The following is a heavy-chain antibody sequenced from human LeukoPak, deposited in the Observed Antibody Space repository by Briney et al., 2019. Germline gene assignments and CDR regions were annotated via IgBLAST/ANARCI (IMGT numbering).Heavy chain of an antibody. CDR1: GFTVSSNY. CDR3: AKDLLLLEYTHPGDY. J-gene: IGHJ4*02. D-gene: IGHD3-3*01. V-gene: IGHV3-30*18. CDR2: ISYDGSNK. Sequence: GGSLRLSCAASGFTVSSNYMSWVRQAPGKGLEWVAVISYDGSNKYYADSVKGRFTISRDNSKNTLYLQMNSLRPEDTAEYYCAKDLLLLEYTHPGDYWGQGTLVTVSS.